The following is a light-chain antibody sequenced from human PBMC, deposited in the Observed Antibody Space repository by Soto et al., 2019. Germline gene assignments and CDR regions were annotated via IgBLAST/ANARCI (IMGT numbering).Light chain of an antibody. CDR3: SSYTSASTTMI. V-gene: IGLV2-14*03. J-gene: IGLJ2*01. CDR2: DVS. CDR1: SSDVGGHNY. Sequence: QSALTQPASVSGSPGQSITISCTGTSSDVGGHNYVSWYQQNPGKAPKLVIYDVSSRPSGVSNHFSGSRSGNTASLTISGLPAEDEAAYYCSSYTSASTTMIFGGGTKLTVL.